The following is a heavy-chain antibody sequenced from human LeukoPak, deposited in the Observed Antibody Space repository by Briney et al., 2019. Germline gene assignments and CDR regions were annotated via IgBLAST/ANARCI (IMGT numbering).Heavy chain of an antibody. CDR1: GFTFDDYG. J-gene: IGHJ1*01. CDR2: IHWNGGST. V-gene: IGHV3-20*04. Sequence: PGGSLRLSCAASGFTFDDYGMSWVRQAPGKGLECVSGIHWNGGSTGYADSLGGRFTISRDNAKNSLYLQMNSLRAEDTALYYCARDMTPAYYDSSGYYSGYFQHWGQGTLVTVSS. CDR3: ARDMTPAYYDSSGYYSGYFQH. D-gene: IGHD3-22*01.